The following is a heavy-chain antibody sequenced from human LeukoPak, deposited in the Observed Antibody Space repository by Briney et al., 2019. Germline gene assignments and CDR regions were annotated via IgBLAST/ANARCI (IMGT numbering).Heavy chain of an antibody. J-gene: IGHJ5*02. D-gene: IGHD3-10*01. CDR3: ARRGPPRTMLRGVKSGWFDP. CDR1: GYTFTAYY. Sequence: VASVKVSCKASGYTFTAYYMHWVRQAPGQGLEWMGWINPNSGGTKYAQKFLGRVTMTGDTSISTAYMELSRLRSDDTAVYYCARRGPPRTMLRGVKSGWFDPWGQGTLVTVSS. V-gene: IGHV1-2*02. CDR2: INPNSGGT.